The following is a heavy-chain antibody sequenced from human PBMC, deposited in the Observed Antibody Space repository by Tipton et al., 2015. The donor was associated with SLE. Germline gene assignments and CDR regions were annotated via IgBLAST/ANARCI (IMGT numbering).Heavy chain of an antibody. V-gene: IGHV4-34*01. CDR3: ASRYRSIEGYFQH. J-gene: IGHJ1*01. D-gene: IGHD3-16*02. CDR1: GGSFSGYY. CDR2: INHRGNT. Sequence: TLSLTCAVYGGSFSGYYWSWIRQSPGQGLEWIGEINHRGNTNYNPSLKSRVTISVDTSKNQLSLKLSSVTAADTAVYYCASRYRSIEGYFQHWGQGTLVTVSS.